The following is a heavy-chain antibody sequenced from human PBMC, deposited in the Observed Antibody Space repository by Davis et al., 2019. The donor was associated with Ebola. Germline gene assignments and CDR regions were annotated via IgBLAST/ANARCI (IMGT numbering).Heavy chain of an antibody. V-gene: IGHV1-69*13. J-gene: IGHJ4*02. CDR1: GGTFSRHD. CDR3: ARRNTEHRTVTTPLDY. CDR2: ITPMFGTA. Sequence: SVKVSCKASGGTFSRHDINWVRQAPGQGLEWMGGITPMFGTANYAQKFQGRVTITADESTSTAYMELSSLKSEDTAVFYCARRNTEHRTVTTPLDYWGQGTLVTVSS. D-gene: IGHD4-17*01.